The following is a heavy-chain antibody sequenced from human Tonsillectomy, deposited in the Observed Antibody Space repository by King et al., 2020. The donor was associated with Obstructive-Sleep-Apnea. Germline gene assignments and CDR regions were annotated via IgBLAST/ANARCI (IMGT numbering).Heavy chain of an antibody. J-gene: IGHJ6*02. CDR2: IYYSGST. CDR3: ARDWGFGEFSYGMDV. V-gene: IGHV4-59*01. CDR1: GGSIISYF. Sequence: VQLQESGPGLVKPSETLSLTCTVSGGSIISYFWSWIRQPPGKGLEWIGYIYYSGSTNYNPSLRSRVTTSRDMSQNQSSLKLSSVTAADTAMYYCARDWGFGEFSYGMDVWGQGTTVTVSS. D-gene: IGHD3-10*01.